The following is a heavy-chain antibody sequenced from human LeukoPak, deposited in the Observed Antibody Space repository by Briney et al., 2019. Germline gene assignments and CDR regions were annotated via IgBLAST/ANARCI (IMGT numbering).Heavy chain of an antibody. V-gene: IGHV1-69*05. CDR2: IIPIFGTA. Sequence: ASVKVSCKASGGTFSSYAISWVRQAPGQGLEWMGGIIPIFGTANYAQKLQGRVTITTDESTSTAYMELRSLRSDDTAVYYCATSEYYYDSSGYVYYYYYGMDVWGQGTTVTVSS. J-gene: IGHJ6*02. CDR3: ATSEYYYDSSGYVYYYYYGMDV. D-gene: IGHD3-22*01. CDR1: GGTFSSYA.